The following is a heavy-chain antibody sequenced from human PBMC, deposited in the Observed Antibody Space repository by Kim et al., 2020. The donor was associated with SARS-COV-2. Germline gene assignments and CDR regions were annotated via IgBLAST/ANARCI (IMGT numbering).Heavy chain of an antibody. Sequence: GESLKISCKGSGYSFTSYWIGWVRQMPGKGLEWMGIIYPGDSDTRYSPSFQGQVTISTDKSIGTAYLQWSSLKASDTAMYYCATRGGYYDSSGYYRGFDYWGQGTLVTVSS. CDR3: ATRGGYYDSSGYYRGFDY. V-gene: IGHV5-51*01. CDR2: IYPGDSDT. CDR1: GYSFTSYW. J-gene: IGHJ4*02. D-gene: IGHD3-22*01.